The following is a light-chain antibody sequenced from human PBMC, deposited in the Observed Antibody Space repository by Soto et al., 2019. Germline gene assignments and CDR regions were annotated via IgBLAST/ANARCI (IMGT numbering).Light chain of an antibody. Sequence: NFMLTQPHSVSESPGKTVTISCTGSSGSVASNYVHWYQRRPGSAPTIVIYGDNQRPSGVPARFSGSTDGSSNSASLTISGLQTEDEADYYCQSYDSTTVVFGGGTKLTVL. CDR1: SGSVASNY. CDR2: GDN. CDR3: QSYDSTTVV. V-gene: IGLV6-57*02. J-gene: IGLJ2*01.